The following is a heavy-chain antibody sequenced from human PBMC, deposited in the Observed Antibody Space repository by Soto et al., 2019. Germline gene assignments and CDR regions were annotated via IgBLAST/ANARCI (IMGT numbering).Heavy chain of an antibody. V-gene: IGHV4-34*01. D-gene: IGHD1-26*01. CDR2: INHSGST. CDR3: ARGPGVGRSSGSQTGDYYYYGMDV. Sequence: SQTLSLTCAVYGGSFSGYYWSWIHQPPGKGLEWSGEINHSGSTNYNPSLKSRVTISVDTSKNQFSLKLSSVTAADTAVYYCARGPGVGRSSGSQTGDYYYYGMDVWGQGTTVTVSS. J-gene: IGHJ6*02. CDR1: GGSFSGYY.